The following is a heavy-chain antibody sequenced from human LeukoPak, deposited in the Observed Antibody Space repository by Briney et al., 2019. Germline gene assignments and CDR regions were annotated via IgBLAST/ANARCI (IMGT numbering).Heavy chain of an antibody. J-gene: IGHJ6*03. CDR1: GYSIRSGSY. D-gene: IGHD1-14*01. Sequence: SETLSLTCDVSGYSIRSGSYWGWIRQPPGKGLEWIGCMFHSGDTYHNLSLKSRVTISADTSKNQFSLKLSSVTAADTAVYYCARGAPNPRYYYYMDVWGKGTTVTVSS. CDR3: ARGAPNPRYYYYMDV. CDR2: MFHSGDT. V-gene: IGHV4-38-2*01.